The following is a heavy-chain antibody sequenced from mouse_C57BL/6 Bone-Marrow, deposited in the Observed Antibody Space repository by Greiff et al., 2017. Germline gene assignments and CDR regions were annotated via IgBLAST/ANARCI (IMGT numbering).Heavy chain of an antibody. D-gene: IGHD2-4*01. Sequence: QVQLQQPGAELVRPGASVKLSCKASGYTFTDYCITWVKQRPGQGLEWIGEIYPGSGSTNYNEKFKGKATLTVDKSSSTAYMQLSSLTSEDSAVYFCARQGYYDYGDFDVGGRGTRVTVSS. CDR2: IYPGSGST. J-gene: IGHJ1*03. CDR1: GYTFTDYC. V-gene: IGHV1-55*01. CDR3: ARQGYYDYGDFDV.